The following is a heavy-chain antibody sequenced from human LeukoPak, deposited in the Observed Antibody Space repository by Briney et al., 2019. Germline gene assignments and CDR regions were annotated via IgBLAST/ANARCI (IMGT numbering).Heavy chain of an antibody. CDR2: INHSGST. V-gene: IGHV4-34*01. Sequence: PSETLSLTCAVYGGSFSGYYWSWIRQPPGKGLEWIGEINHSGSTNYNPSLKSRVTISVDTSKNQFSLKLSSVTAADTAVYYCARAGGYDSSGSYYFDYWGQGTLVTVSS. CDR3: ARAGGYDSSGSYYFDY. D-gene: IGHD3-22*01. CDR1: GGSFSGYY. J-gene: IGHJ4*02.